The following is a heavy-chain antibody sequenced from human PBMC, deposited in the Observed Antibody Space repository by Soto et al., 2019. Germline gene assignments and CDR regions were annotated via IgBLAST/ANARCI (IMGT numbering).Heavy chain of an antibody. J-gene: IGHJ4*02. CDR2: IDWDDDK. Sequence: SGPTLVNPTQTLTLTCTFSGFSLSTSGMCVSWIRQPPGKALEWLARIDWDDDKYYSTSLKTRLTISKDTSKNQVVLTMTNMDPVDTATYYCARTYYYDSSGYYGIYYFDYWGQGTLVTVS. D-gene: IGHD3-22*01. V-gene: IGHV2-70*11. CDR1: GFSLSTSGMC. CDR3: ARTYYYDSSGYYGIYYFDY.